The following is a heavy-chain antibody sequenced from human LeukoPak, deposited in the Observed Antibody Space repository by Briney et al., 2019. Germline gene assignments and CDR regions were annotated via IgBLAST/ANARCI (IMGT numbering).Heavy chain of an antibody. D-gene: IGHD3-16*01. CDR3: AKGYYDYVWGSYYFDY. CDR1: GGTFSSYA. V-gene: IGHV1-69*05. J-gene: IGHJ4*02. Sequence: GASVKVSCKASGGTFSSYAISWVRQAPGQGLEWMGRIIPIFGTANYAQKFQGRVTITTDESTSTAYMELSSLRSEDTAVYYCAKGYYDYVWGSYYFDYWGQGTLVTVSS. CDR2: IIPIFGTA.